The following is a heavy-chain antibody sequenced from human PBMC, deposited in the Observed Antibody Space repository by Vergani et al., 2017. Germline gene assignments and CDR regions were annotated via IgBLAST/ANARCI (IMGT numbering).Heavy chain of an antibody. V-gene: IGHV3-9*01. CDR3: AKVGYCSGGSCQAFDY. CDR1: GFTFDDYA. J-gene: IGHJ4*02. D-gene: IGHD2-15*01. CDR2: SSWNSGST. Sequence: EVQLVESGGGLVQPGRSLRLSCAASGFTFDDYAMHWVRQAPGKGLEWVSGSSWNSGSTGYADSVKGRFTISRDNAKNSLYLQMNSLRAEDTALYYCAKVGYCSGGSCQAFDYWGQGTLVTVSS.